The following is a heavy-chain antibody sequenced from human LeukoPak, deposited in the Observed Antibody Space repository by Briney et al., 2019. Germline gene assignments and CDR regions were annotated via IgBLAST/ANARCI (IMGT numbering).Heavy chain of an antibody. CDR3: AFLGYGSGFNSGY. CDR1: GFTFSSYA. Sequence: GASLRLSCAASGFTFSSYAMSWVRQAPGKGLEWVSAISGSGGSTYYADSVKGRFTISRDNSKNTLYLQMNSLRAEDTAVYYCAFLGYGSGFNSGYWGQGTLVTVSS. V-gene: IGHV3-23*01. CDR2: ISGSGGST. D-gene: IGHD3-10*01. J-gene: IGHJ4*02.